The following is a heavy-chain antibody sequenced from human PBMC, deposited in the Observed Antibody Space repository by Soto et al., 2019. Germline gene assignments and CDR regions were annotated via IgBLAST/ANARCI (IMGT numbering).Heavy chain of an antibody. J-gene: IGHJ4*02. CDR3: ARDPPDFTSGFDY. CDR2: AYYRSRWLY. D-gene: IGHD1-26*01. CDR1: GDSVSNNGAT. Sequence: QVQLQQSGPGLVKPSQTLSLTCGICGDSVSNNGATWNWIRQSPSRGLEWLGRAYYRSRWLYDYATSVRGRITINPDTSKNQFSLQLNSVTPEDTAVYYCARDPPDFTSGFDYWGQGTLVIVSS. V-gene: IGHV6-1*01.